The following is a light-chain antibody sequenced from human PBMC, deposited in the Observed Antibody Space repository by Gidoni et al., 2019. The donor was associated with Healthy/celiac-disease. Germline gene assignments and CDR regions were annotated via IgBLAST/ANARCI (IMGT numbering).Light chain of an antibody. CDR2: DAS. CDR3: QQYDNRPRHSLT. CDR1: QDISNY. Sequence: DIQMTQAASSLPASVGDRSTIHCAASQDISNYLNWYQQKPGKAPKPLISDASNLETGAPSRFSGSGSGTDFTFTIITLQLEDIETYYCQQYDNRPRHSLTFGGGTKVEIK. V-gene: IGKV1-33*01. J-gene: IGKJ4*01.